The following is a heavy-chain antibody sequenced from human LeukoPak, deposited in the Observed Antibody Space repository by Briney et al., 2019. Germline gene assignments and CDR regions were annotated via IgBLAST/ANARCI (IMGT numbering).Heavy chain of an antibody. CDR2: IYTSRSP. J-gene: IGHJ2*01. Sequence: SETLSLTFTVSSGSIISYDWSWIRQPPGKGLEWIGRIYTSRSPNYNPSLKSRVTMSVDTSKNQFSLKLSSVTAADTAVYYCARLTSSWYQDWYFDLWGRGTLVTVSS. D-gene: IGHD6-13*01. CDR1: SGSIISYD. V-gene: IGHV4-4*07. CDR3: ARLTSSWYQDWYFDL.